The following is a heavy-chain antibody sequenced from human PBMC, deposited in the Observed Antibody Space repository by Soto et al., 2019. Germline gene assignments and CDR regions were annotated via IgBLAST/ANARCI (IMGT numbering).Heavy chain of an antibody. CDR3: AKDPHRGIAVAGTPH. V-gene: IGHV3-23*04. D-gene: IGHD6-19*01. CDR1: GFTFSSYA. Sequence: EVQLVETGGGLIQPGGSLRLSCAASGFTFSSYAMSWVRQAPGKGLEWVSAISGSGGSTYYADSVKGRFTISRDNSKNTLYLQMNSLRAEDTAVYYCAKDPHRGIAVAGTPHWGQGTLVTVSS. J-gene: IGHJ4*02. CDR2: ISGSGGST.